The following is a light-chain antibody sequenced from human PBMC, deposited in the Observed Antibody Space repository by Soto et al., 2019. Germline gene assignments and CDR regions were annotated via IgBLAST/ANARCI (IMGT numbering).Light chain of an antibody. J-gene: IGLJ1*01. CDR3: CSYAGGYIFV. CDR1: SSDVGRYNY. Sequence: QSALTQPRSVSGSPGQSVTISCTGTSSDVGRYNYVSWYQQHPGKAPKLIIYDVTTRPSGVPDRFSGSKSGNTASLTISGLQAEDEVDYYCCSYAGGYIFVFGTGTKLTVL. V-gene: IGLV2-11*01. CDR2: DVT.